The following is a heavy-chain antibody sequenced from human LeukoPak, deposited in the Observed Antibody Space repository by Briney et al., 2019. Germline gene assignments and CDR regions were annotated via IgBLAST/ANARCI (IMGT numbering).Heavy chain of an antibody. V-gene: IGHV3-30*14. D-gene: IGHD5-12*01. CDR3: AREGIVATSYDAFDI. J-gene: IGHJ3*02. Sequence: GSLRLSCAASGFTFSSYAMHWVRQAPGKGLEWVAVISYDGSNKYYADSVKGRFTTSRDNSKNTLYLQMNSLRAEDAAVYYCAREGIVATSYDAFDIWGQGTMVTVSS. CDR2: ISYDGSNK. CDR1: GFTFSSYA.